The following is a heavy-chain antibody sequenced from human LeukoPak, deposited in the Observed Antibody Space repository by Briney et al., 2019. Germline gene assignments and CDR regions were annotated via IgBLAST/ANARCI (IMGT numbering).Heavy chain of an antibody. J-gene: IGHJ4*02. V-gene: IGHV3-30-3*01. CDR3: ARVDSYFGDYAHQYFDY. CDR2: ISYDGSNK. CDR1: GFTFSSYA. Sequence: PGRSLRLSCAASGFTFSSYAMHWVRQAPGKGLEWVAVISYDGSNKYYADSVKGRFTISRDNSKNTLYLQMNSLRAEDTAVYYCARVDSYFGDYAHQYFDYWGQGTLVTVSS. D-gene: IGHD4-17*01.